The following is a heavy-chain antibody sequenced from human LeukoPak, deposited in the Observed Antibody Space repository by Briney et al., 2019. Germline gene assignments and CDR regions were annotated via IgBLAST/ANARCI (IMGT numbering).Heavy chain of an antibody. CDR2: INHSGST. CDR3: ARVYYDFWSGFERDAFDI. V-gene: IGHV4-34*01. Sequence: PSETLSLTCAVYGGSFSGYYWSWIRQPPGKGLEWIGEINHSGSTNYNPSLKSRVTLSVDTSKSQFSLKLSSVTAADTAVYYCARVYYDFWSGFERDAFDIWGQGTMVTVSS. J-gene: IGHJ3*02. CDR1: GGSFSGYY. D-gene: IGHD3-3*01.